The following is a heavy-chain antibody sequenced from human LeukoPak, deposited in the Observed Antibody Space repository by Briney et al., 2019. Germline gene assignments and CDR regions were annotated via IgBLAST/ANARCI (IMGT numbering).Heavy chain of an antibody. CDR1: GYTFTSYY. D-gene: IGHD3-22*01. Sequence: GASVKVSCKASGYTFTSYYMHCVRQAPGQGLECMGILNPIGGSTSYAQKLQGRVTMTRDMSTSTVYMELSSMRSEETAVYYCAREAYYYDGSGPVAHAFDIWGQGTMVTVSS. V-gene: IGHV1-46*04. CDR3: AREAYYYDGSGPVAHAFDI. J-gene: IGHJ3*02. CDR2: LNPIGGST.